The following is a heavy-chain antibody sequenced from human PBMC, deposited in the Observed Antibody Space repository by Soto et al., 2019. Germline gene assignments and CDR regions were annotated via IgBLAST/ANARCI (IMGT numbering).Heavy chain of an antibody. CDR1: GGSISSSSYY. V-gene: IGHV4-39*01. CDR2: IYYSGST. Sequence: PSETLSLTCTVSGGSISSSSYYWGWIRQPPGKGLEWIGSIYYSGSTYYNPSLKSRVTISVDTSKNQFSLKLSSVTAADTAVDYCASLHSYYDFWSGYSLNRRGGRETWGQGTLVTVSS. J-gene: IGHJ5*02. CDR3: ASLHSYYDFWSGYSLNRRGGRET. D-gene: IGHD3-3*01.